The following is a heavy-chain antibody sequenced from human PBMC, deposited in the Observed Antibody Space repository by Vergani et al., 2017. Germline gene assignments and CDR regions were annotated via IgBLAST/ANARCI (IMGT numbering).Heavy chain of an antibody. J-gene: IGHJ5*02. CDR1: GGSFSGYY. D-gene: IGHD3-10*01. Sequence: QVQLQQWGAGLLKPSETLSLTFAVYGGSFSGYYWSWIRQPPGKGLEWIGEINHSGSTNYNPSLKSRVTISVDTSKNQFSLKLNSVTAADTAVYYCGRVADFYGLGSRLLDLWGQGILVTVSS. V-gene: IGHV4-34*01. CDR2: INHSGST. CDR3: GRVADFYGLGSRLLDL.